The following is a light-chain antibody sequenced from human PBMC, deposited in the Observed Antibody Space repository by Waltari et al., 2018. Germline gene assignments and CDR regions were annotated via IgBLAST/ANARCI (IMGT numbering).Light chain of an antibody. CDR3: QHYNNWPPWT. CDR2: GAS. V-gene: IGKV3-15*01. CDR1: QSVSSN. Sequence: TLSVSPGERATLSCRASQSVSSNLAWYQQKPGQAPRLLIYGASTRATGIPARFSGSGSGTKFTLTISSLQSEDFAVYYCQHYNNWPPWTFGQGTKVQIK. J-gene: IGKJ1*01.